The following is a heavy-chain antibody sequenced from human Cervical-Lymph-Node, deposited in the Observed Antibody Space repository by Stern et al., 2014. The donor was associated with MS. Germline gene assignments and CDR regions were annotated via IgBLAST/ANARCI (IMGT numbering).Heavy chain of an antibody. CDR1: GYTFTDYY. D-gene: IGHD2-15*01. V-gene: IGHV1-2*06. J-gene: IGHJ4*02. Sequence: VQLVQSGAEMKKPGASVQVSCKTSGYTFTDYYIHWVRQAPGQGLEWMGRINPTNGRAKYAQKCQGRVTMTRQMSVTTAYLELDRLRSDDTAVYYCVRDSGADYWGQGAQVPVSS. CDR3: VRDSGADY. CDR2: INPTNGRA.